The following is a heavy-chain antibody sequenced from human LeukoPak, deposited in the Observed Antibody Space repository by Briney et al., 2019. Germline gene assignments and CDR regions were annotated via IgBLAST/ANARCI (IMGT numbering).Heavy chain of an antibody. CDR3: ARRIAVAAHYFDY. V-gene: IGHV4-39*01. CDR2: IYYSGST. Sequence: SETLSLTCTVSGGSVSSSSYYWGWIRQPPGKWLEWIVSIYYSGSTYYNPSLKSRVTISVDTSKNQFSLKLSSVTAADTAVYYCARRIAVAAHYFDYWGQGTLVTVSS. CDR1: GGSVSSSSYY. D-gene: IGHD6-19*01. J-gene: IGHJ4*02.